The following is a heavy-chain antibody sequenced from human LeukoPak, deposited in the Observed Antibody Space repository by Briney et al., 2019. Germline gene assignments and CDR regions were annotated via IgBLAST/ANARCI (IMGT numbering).Heavy chain of an antibody. CDR3: ARGFRGDNFDY. V-gene: IGHV4-38-2*02. CDR2: MYHSGST. D-gene: IGHD7-27*01. CDR1: GYSISSAYY. Sequence: PSETLSLTCSVSGYSISSAYYWGCIRQPPGKGLEWIGTMYHSGSTNYNPSLKSRVTISVDTSKNQFSLKLSSVTAADTAVYFCARGFRGDNFDYWGQGTLVTVSS. J-gene: IGHJ4*02.